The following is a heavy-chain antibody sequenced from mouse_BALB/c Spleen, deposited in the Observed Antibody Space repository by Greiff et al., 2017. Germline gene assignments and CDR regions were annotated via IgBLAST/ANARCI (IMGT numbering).Heavy chain of an antibody. D-gene: IGHD1-1*01. V-gene: IGHV5-6-5*01. J-gene: IGHJ4*01. CDR1: GFTFSSYT. CDR2: ISSGGST. Sequence: EVMLVESGGGLVKPGGSLKLSCAASGFTFSSYTMSWVRQTPEKRLEWVASISSGGSTYYPDSVKGRFTISRDNARNILYLQMSSLRSEDTAMYYCAREGTTVVATEAMDYWGQGTSVTVSS. CDR3: AREGTTVVATEAMDY.